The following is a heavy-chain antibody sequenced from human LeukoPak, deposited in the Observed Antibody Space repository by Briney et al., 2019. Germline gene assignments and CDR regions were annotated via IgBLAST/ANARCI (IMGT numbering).Heavy chain of an antibody. D-gene: IGHD3-10*01. Sequence: GGSLRLSCAVSGSTFSRHWMSWVRQAPGKGLEWLANIKQDGSEKYYVDSVEGRFTISRDNAKNSLYLQMNSLRAEDTAVYYCARSYYGSGTSYGMDVWGQGTTVTVSS. J-gene: IGHJ6*02. CDR2: IKQDGSEK. CDR3: ARSYYGSGTSYGMDV. V-gene: IGHV3-7*01. CDR1: GSTFSRHW.